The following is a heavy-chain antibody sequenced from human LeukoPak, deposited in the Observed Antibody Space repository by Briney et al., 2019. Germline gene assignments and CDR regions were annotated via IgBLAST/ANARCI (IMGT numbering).Heavy chain of an antibody. CDR1: GGSISSGSYY. V-gene: IGHV4-61*02. J-gene: IGHJ3*02. Sequence: PSETLSLTCTVSGGSISSGSYYWSWTRQPAGKGLEWIGRIYTSGSTNYNPSLKSRVTISVDTSKNQFSLKLSSVTVADTALYYCARGFRFPYAFDIWGQGTMVTVSS. CDR3: ARGFRFPYAFDI. D-gene: IGHD3-16*02. CDR2: IYTSGST.